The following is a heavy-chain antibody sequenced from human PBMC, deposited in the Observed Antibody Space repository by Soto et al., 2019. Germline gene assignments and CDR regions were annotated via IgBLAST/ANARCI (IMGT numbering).Heavy chain of an antibody. V-gene: IGHV4-59*08. D-gene: IGHD6-25*01. Sequence: SETLSLTCTVSGGSISSYYWSWIRQHPGKGLEWIGYIYYSGSTNYNPSLKSRVTISVDTSKNQVSLKLSSVTAADTAMYFCARQVSSAWPPYYYDMDVWGQGTTVTVSS. CDR2: IYYSGST. CDR1: GGSISSYY. CDR3: ARQVSSAWPPYYYDMDV. J-gene: IGHJ6*02.